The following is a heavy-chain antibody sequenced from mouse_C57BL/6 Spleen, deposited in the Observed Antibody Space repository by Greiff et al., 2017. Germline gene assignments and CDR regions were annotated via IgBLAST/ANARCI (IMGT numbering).Heavy chain of an antibody. CDR3: TTNGYYEGVDY. V-gene: IGHV14-4*01. Sequence: VQLQQSGAELVRPGASVKLSCTASGFNIKDDYMHWVKQRPEQGLEWIGWIDPENGDTEYASKFQGKATITADTSSNTAYLQLSSLTSEDTAVYYCTTNGYYEGVDYWGQGTTLTVSS. J-gene: IGHJ2*01. D-gene: IGHD2-3*01. CDR2: IDPENGDT. CDR1: GFNIKDDY.